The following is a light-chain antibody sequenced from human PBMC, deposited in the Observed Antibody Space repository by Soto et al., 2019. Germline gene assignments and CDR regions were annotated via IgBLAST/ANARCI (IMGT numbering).Light chain of an antibody. CDR3: QQYYSYPALT. J-gene: IGKJ4*01. Sequence: AIRMTQSPSSFSASTGDRVTITCRASQGISSYLAWYQQKPGKAPKLLIYAASTLQSGVPSRFSGSGSGTDFTLTISCLQPEDFATYYCQQYYSYPALTFGGGTKVEI. CDR1: QGISSY. V-gene: IGKV1-8*01. CDR2: AAS.